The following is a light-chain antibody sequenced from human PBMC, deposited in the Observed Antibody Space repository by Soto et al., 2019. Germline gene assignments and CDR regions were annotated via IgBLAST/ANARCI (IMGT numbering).Light chain of an antibody. CDR2: MVS. V-gene: IGKV2-40*01. CDR3: MQHIEYPIT. J-gene: IGKJ5*01. Sequence: DIVMSTTPLSLPVTPGESASISCRSSQTPFAXEDGKTYLEWYLQKXGQSPQXXIYMVSQRASGVPDGFSGSGAGTDFTLSISRVEAEDVSVDYCMQHIEYPITFGQGTQLDIK. CDR1: QTPFAXEDGKTY.